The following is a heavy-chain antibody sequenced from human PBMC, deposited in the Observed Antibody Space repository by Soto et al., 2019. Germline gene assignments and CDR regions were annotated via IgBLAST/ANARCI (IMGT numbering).Heavy chain of an antibody. CDR1: GFTFSSYS. CDR2: ISSSSSYI. Sequence: PGGSLRLSCAASGFTFSSYSMNWVRQAPGKGLEWVSSISSSSSYIYYADSVKGRFTTSRDNAKNTLYLKMNSLRAEDTAVYYCARDSHLTMVRGVDAFDIWGQGTMVTVSS. D-gene: IGHD3-10*01. J-gene: IGHJ3*02. V-gene: IGHV3-21*01. CDR3: ARDSHLTMVRGVDAFDI.